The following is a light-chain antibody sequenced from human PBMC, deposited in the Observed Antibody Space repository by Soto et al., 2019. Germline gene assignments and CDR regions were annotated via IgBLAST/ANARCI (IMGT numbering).Light chain of an antibody. Sequence: QSALTQPPSLSGIPGQRVTISCSGSNSNIGRYSVNWYQHFPGTAPKILIYSDDERPSGVPDRFSGSKSGTSASLAISGLQSEEEAEYYCAAWDDNLNGPLFGGGTKLTVL. CDR3: AAWDDNLNGPL. CDR1: NSNIGRYS. J-gene: IGLJ3*02. CDR2: SDD. V-gene: IGLV1-44*01.